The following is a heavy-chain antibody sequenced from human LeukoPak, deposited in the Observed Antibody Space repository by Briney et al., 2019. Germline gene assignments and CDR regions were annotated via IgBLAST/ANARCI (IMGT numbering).Heavy chain of an antibody. CDR1: GGSSSSYY. J-gene: IGHJ3*02. D-gene: IGHD5-18*01. V-gene: IGHV4-4*07. CDR2: IYTSGST. CDR3: ARDLTAMVHDAFDI. Sequence: SETLSLXCTVSGGSSSSYYWSWIRQPAGKGLESIGRIYTSGSTNYNPSLKSRVTMSVDTSKNQFSLKLSSVTAADTAVYYCARDLTAMVHDAFDIWGQGTMVTVSS.